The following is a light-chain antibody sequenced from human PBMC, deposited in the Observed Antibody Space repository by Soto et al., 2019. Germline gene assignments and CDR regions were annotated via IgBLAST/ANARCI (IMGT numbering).Light chain of an antibody. V-gene: IGKV3-11*01. CDR3: QQRSNWSLT. CDR1: QSVSSY. Sequence: EIVLTQSPATLSLSPGERATLSCRASQSVSSYLAWYQQKPGQAPRLLIYDASNRATGIPARFSGSGSGTDFTLTISSLEPEDFAVYYCQQRSNWSLTFGPGTKWIS. CDR2: DAS. J-gene: IGKJ3*01.